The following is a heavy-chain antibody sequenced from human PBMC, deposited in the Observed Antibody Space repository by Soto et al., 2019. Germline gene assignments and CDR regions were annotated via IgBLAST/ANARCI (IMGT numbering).Heavy chain of an antibody. V-gene: IGHV3-23*01. CDR3: AKAPGRYCSGGSCYFDY. CDR2: ISGSGGST. D-gene: IGHD2-15*01. CDR1: GFTFSSYA. J-gene: IGHJ4*02. Sequence: GGSLRLSCAASGFTFSSYAMSWVRQAPGKGLEWVSAISGSGGSTYYADSVKGRFTISRDNSKNTLYLQMNSLRAEDTAVYYCAKAPGRYCSGGSCYFDYWGQGTLVTVSS.